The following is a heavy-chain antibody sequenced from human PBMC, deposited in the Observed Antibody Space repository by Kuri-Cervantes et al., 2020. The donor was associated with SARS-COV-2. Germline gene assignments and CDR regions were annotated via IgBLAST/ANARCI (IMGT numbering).Heavy chain of an antibody. CDR3: ARQGEADIAAPLRWFDY. V-gene: IGHV3-23*01. CDR1: GFTFSSYA. J-gene: IGHJ4*02. D-gene: IGHD6-6*01. Sequence: GESLKISCAASGFTFSSYAMSWVRQAPGEGLKWVSAISGSGGSTYYADSVKGRFTISRDNAKNSLYLQMNSLRAEDTAVYYCARQGEADIAAPLRWFDYWGQGTLVTVSS. CDR2: ISGSGGST.